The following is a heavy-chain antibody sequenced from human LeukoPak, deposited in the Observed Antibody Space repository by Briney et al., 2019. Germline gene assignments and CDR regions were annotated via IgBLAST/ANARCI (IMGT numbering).Heavy chain of an antibody. CDR3: VKTLKYYSSGRRLSVS. CDR1: GFTFSSSA. D-gene: IGHD3-10*01. J-gene: IGHJ5*02. Sequence: PGGSLRLSCPASGFTFSSSAIYSFRQAPGKGLEYVSAFSSDGSSTFYADSVKGRFTISRDNSKNMLYLQMSSLRADDTAVYYCVKTLKYYSSGRRLSVSWGQGILVTVSS. CDR2: FSSDGSST. V-gene: IGHV3-64D*06.